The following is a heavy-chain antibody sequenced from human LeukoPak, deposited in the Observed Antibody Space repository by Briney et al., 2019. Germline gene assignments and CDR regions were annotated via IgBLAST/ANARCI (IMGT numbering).Heavy chain of an antibody. Sequence: SETLSLTCTVSGGSISSSSYSWGWIRQPPGKGLEWIGSIYYSGSTYYNASLKSRVTISVDTSKNQFSLKLSSVTAADMAVYYCARYCSSTSCYYYGMDVWGQGTTVTVSS. CDR1: GGSISSSSYS. V-gene: IGHV4-39*01. CDR3: ARYCSSTSCYYYGMDV. D-gene: IGHD2-2*01. CDR2: IYYSGST. J-gene: IGHJ6*02.